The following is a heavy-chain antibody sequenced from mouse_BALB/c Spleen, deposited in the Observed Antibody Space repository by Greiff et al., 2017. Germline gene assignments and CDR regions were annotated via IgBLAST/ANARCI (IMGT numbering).Heavy chain of an antibody. D-gene: IGHD2-4*01. CDR3: ARREYDYDRGMDY. CDR1: GYTFTDYN. CDR2: INPNNGGT. Sequence: DVQLQQSGPELVKPGASVKIPCKASGYTFTDYNMDWVKQSHGKSLEWIGDINPNNGGTIYNQKFKGKATLTVDKSSSTAYMELRSLTSEDTAVYYCARREYDYDRGMDYWGQGTSVTVSS. V-gene: IGHV1-18*01. J-gene: IGHJ4*01.